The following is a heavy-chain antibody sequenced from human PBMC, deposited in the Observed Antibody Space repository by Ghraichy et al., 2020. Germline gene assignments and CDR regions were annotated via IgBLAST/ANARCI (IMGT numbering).Heavy chain of an antibody. CDR2: ISYDGSNK. J-gene: IGHJ4*02. CDR3: ARSRFLEWLSDY. D-gene: IGHD3-3*01. CDR1: GFTFSSYA. V-gene: IGHV3-30*04. Sequence: LSLTCAASGFTFSSYAMHWVCLAPGKGLEWVSVISYDGSNKYYADSVKSRFTISSDNSKNTLYLQMHSLRAEDTAVYYCARSRFLEWLSDYWGQGTLVTVSS.